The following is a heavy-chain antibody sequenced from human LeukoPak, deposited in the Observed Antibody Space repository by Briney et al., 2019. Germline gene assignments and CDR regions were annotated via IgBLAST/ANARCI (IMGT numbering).Heavy chain of an antibody. CDR3: ARAKYPGELSH. CDR1: GGSISSSSYY. D-gene: IGHD3-16*02. J-gene: IGHJ4*02. CDR2: IYYSGST. Sequence: SSETLSPTCTVSGGSISSSSYYWGWIRQPPGKGLEWIGYIYYSGSTNYNPSLKSRVTISVDTSKNQFSLKLSSVTAADTAVYYCARAKYPGELSHWGQGTLVTVSS. V-gene: IGHV4-61*05.